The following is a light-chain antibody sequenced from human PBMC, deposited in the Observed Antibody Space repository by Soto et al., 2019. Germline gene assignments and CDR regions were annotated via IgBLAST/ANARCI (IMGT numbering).Light chain of an antibody. CDR3: QQYGRSPGT. J-gene: IGKJ1*01. Sequence: EIVLTQSPGTLSLSPGERATLSCRASQSVSSSYLAWYRQKPGQAPRLLIYGASSRATGIPDRFSGSGSGTDFTLTISRLEPEDFAVYYCQQYGRSPGTFGQGTKVEIK. V-gene: IGKV3-20*01. CDR1: QSVSSSY. CDR2: GAS.